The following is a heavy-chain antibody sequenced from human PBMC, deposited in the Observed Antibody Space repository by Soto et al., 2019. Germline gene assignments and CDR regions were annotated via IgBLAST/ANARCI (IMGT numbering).Heavy chain of an antibody. V-gene: IGHV3-23*01. CDR3: ANEGAYCSSTGCYIDY. CDR1: GLPFSRYA. D-gene: IGHD2-2*02. J-gene: IGHJ4*02. CDR2: SRGSGGYK. Sequence: LXLSCLTSGLPFSRYAMSWVRQAPGKGLEGEAVSRGSGGYKYYADSVKRRFTNSTDNSKNTLYLQITRLRTEDTAAYYCANEGAYCSSTGCYIDYWGQGTLVTVSS.